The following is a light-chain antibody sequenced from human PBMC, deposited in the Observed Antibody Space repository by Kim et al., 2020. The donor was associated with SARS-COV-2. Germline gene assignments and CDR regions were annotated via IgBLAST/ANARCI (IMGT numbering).Light chain of an antibody. CDR1: SSDVGGFNY. CDR3: SSFAGSNNFEI. Sequence: QSALTQPPSASGSPGQSVTISCTGTSSDVGGFNYVSWYQQLPGKAPKLLIYEVTQRPSGVPDRFSGSKSGNTAPLTVSGLQADDEADYYCSSFAGSNNFEIFGTGTKVTVL. CDR2: EVT. V-gene: IGLV2-8*01. J-gene: IGLJ1*01.